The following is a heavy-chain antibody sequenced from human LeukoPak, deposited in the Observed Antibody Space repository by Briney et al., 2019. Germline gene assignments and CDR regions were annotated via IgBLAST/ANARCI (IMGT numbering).Heavy chain of an antibody. CDR3: ARSTYYYDSSGYGVAFDI. V-gene: IGHV4-39*07. J-gene: IGHJ3*02. Sequence: SETLSLTCTVSGGSISSSGYYWGWIRQPPGKGLEWWGSIYYSGSTNNNPSLKSRVTISVDTSKNQFSLKLSSVTAADTAVYYCARSTYYYDSSGYGVAFDIWGQGTMVTVSS. CDR2: IYYSGST. CDR1: GGSISSSGYY. D-gene: IGHD3-22*01.